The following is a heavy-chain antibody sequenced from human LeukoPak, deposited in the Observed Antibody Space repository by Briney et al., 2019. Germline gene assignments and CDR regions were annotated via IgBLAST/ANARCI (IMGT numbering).Heavy chain of an antibody. J-gene: IGHJ4*02. V-gene: IGHV3-23*01. CDR3: AKAYVSTTWTPWDY. CDR1: GFPLRSYV. D-gene: IGHD1-1*01. CDR2: IRGDGGST. Sequence: GGSLRLSCAASGFPLRSYVMSWVRQAPGKGLEWVAIIRGDGGSTYFADSVKGRFTVSRDNSKSTLYLHMNTLRVEDTAVYYCAKAYVSTTWTPWDYWGQGTLVTVSS.